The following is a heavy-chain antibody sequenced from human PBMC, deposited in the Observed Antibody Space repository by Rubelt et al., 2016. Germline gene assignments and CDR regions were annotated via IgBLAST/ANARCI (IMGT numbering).Heavy chain of an antibody. D-gene: IGHD2-2*01. CDR2: INHRGRT. CDR1: GGSFSGYY. J-gene: IGHJ5*02. Sequence: QVQLQQWGAGLLKPSETLSLTCAVYGGSFSGYYWSWIRQPPGKGLEWIGEINHRGRTTYNPSLKSRVTISVDTSKNQFSLKLSSVTAADTAVYYCARVRCSSTSCYVGNWFDPWGQGTLVTVSS. V-gene: IGHV4-34*01. CDR3: ARVRCSSTSCYVGNWFDP.